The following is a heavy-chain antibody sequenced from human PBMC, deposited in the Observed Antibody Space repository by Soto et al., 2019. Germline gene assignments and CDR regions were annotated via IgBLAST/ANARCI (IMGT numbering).Heavy chain of an antibody. V-gene: IGHV3-23*01. Sequence: PGGSLRLSCAGSGFTFSKYAMNWVRQAPGKGPEWVSHISVTGDTYYADSVKGRFTISRDNSKNTLFLQMNSLRAEDTALYYCAKSLNTATSFDYWGQGTPVTVSS. CDR3: AKSLNTATSFDY. CDR1: GFTFSKYA. CDR2: ISVTGDT. J-gene: IGHJ4*02.